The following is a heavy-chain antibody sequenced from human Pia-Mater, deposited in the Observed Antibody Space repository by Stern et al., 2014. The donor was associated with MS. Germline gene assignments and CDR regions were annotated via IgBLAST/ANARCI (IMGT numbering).Heavy chain of an antibody. CDR1: GFTFSSYW. Sequence: EVQLVESGGGLVQPGGSLRLSCVASGFTFSSYWMSWVRQAPGKGLEWVANIKQDGSEKYYVDSVKGRFTISRDNAKNSLYLQMNSLRAEDTAVYYCARGRRDNNWFDPWGQGTLVTVSS. CDR3: ARGRRDNNWFDP. V-gene: IGHV3-7*01. D-gene: IGHD2-21*01. J-gene: IGHJ5*02. CDR2: IKQDGSEK.